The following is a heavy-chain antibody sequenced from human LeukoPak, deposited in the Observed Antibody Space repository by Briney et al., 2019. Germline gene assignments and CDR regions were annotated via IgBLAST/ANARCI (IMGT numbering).Heavy chain of an antibody. D-gene: IGHD2-8*01. J-gene: IGHJ3*02. CDR2: IHSDGSRT. V-gene: IGHV3-74*01. CDR1: GFTFSHYW. Sequence: GGSLRLSCAASGFTFSHYWMHWIRQAPGKGLVWVSHIHSDGSRTSYTDSVKGRFSISRDNAKNTVSPQMYSLRAEDTAIYYCARGGVGSFDIWGQGTVVTVSS. CDR3: ARGGVGSFDI.